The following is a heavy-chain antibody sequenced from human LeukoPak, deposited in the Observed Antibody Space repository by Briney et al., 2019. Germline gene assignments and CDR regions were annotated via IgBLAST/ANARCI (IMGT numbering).Heavy chain of an antibody. Sequence: GGSLRLSCTASKFTFSNYGMQWVRQAPGKGLEWVAVISSDGGTKYYADSVKGRFTLSRDNSRNTLDLQMNSLGPEDTAVYYCAKEYDSGGCGAYFDYWGQGTLVTVSS. CDR2: ISSDGGTK. D-gene: IGHD3-10*01. J-gene: IGHJ4*02. CDR3: AKEYDSGGCGAYFDY. V-gene: IGHV3-30*18. CDR1: KFTFSNYG.